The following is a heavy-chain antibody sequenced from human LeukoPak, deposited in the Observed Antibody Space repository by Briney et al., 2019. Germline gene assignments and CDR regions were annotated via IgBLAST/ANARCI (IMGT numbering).Heavy chain of an antibody. Sequence: GGSLRLSCAASGFTFSDYYMSWIRQAPGKGLEWVSYISSSSSYTNYADSVKGRFTISRDNSKNTLYLQMNSLRAEDTAVYYCAKGRGVAARLAYFDYWGQGTLVTVSS. CDR1: GFTFSDYY. V-gene: IGHV3-11*05. J-gene: IGHJ4*02. D-gene: IGHD6-6*01. CDR2: ISSSSSYT. CDR3: AKGRGVAARLAYFDY.